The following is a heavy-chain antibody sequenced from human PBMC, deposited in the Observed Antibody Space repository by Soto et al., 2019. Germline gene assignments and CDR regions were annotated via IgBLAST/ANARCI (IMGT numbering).Heavy chain of an antibody. CDR3: ARIAPCGGDWYSEIDY. V-gene: IGHV2-26*01. J-gene: IGHJ4*02. D-gene: IGHD2-21*02. CDR1: GFSLSNARMG. CDR2: IFSNDEK. Sequence: QVTLKESGPVLVKPTETLTLTCTVSGFSLSNARMGVSWIPQPPGKALEWLAHIFSNDEKSYSTSLKSRLTISKDTSKSQVVLTMTSMDPVDTATYYCARIAPCGGDWYSEIDYWGQGTLVTVSS.